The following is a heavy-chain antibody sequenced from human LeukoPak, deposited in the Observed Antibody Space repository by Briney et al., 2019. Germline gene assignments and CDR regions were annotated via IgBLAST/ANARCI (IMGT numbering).Heavy chain of an antibody. J-gene: IGHJ4*02. CDR1: GYTFTSYA. D-gene: IGHD1-26*01. CDR2: INPNSGGT. Sequence: GASVKVSCKASGYTFTSYAMNWVRQAPGQGLEWMGWINPNSGGTNYAQKFQGRVTMTRDTSISTAYMELSRLRSDDTAVYYCARAGTYSGSYYNDLHGNWGQGTLVTVSS. V-gene: IGHV1-2*02. CDR3: ARAGTYSGSYYNDLHGN.